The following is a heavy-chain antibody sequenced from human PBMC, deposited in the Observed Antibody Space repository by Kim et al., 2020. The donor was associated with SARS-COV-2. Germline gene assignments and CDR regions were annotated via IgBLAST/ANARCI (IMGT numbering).Heavy chain of an antibody. CDR3: SRLYGYYNFDY. Sequence: SETLSLTCAVYGGSFSGYYWSWIRQPPGKGLEWIGEINHSGSTNYNPSLKSRVTISVDTSKNQFSLKLSSVTAADTAVYYCSRLYGYYNFDYSGQVTLVT. V-gene: IGHV4-34*01. CDR2: INHSGST. J-gene: IGHJ4*02. D-gene: IGHD4-17*01. CDR1: GGSFSGYY.